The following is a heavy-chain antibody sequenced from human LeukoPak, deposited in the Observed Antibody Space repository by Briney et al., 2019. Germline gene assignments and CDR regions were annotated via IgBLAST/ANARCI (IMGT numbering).Heavy chain of an antibody. V-gene: IGHV4-59*01. CDR3: ASYPGYSSGWLVY. CDR1: GGSISSYY. CDR2: IYYSGST. Sequence: SETLSLTCTVSGGSISSYYWSWIRRPPGKGLEWIGYIYYSGSTNYNPSLKSRVTISVDTSKNQFSLKLSSVTAADTAVYYCASYPGYSSGWLVYWGQGTLVTASS. D-gene: IGHD6-19*01. J-gene: IGHJ4*02.